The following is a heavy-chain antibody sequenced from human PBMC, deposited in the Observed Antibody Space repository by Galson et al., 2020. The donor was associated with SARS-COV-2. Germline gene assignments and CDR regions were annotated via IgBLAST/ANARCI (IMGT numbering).Heavy chain of an antibody. Sequence: SETLSLTCTVSGCSISSYYWSWIRQPPGKGLEWIGYIYYSGSTNYNPSLKSRVTISVDTSKNQFSLKLSSVTAADTAVYYCARERYDILTGYYGADAFDIWGQGTMVTVSS. CDR2: IYYSGST. V-gene: IGHV4-59*01. CDR1: GCSISSYY. D-gene: IGHD3-9*01. CDR3: ARERYDILTGYYGADAFDI. J-gene: IGHJ3*02.